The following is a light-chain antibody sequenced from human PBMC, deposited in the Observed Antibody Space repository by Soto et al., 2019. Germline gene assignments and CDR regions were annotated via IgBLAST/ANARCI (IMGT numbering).Light chain of an antibody. V-gene: IGKV3-20*01. CDR2: GAS. CDR1: QSVSSNR. Sequence: EIVLTQSPGTLSLSPGERATLSCRASQSVSSNRLAWYQQKPGQAPRLLIYGASSRATGIPDRFSGSGSGTDFTLTISRLEPEGFASYYCQQYHSTPRTFGQGTKVEI. CDR3: QQYHSTPRT. J-gene: IGKJ1*01.